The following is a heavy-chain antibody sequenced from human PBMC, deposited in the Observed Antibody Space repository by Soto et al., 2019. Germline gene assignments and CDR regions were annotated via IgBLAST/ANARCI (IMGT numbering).Heavy chain of an antibody. Sequence: XSGKVTCEASADTLASFGCIWVRQAPGQGLEWLGWISAYNGNTHYAQKVRDRVTLTTDTSTNTAYMELRSLTSDDTAVYYCARDQESITDRILQYWGQGTRVTVSS. J-gene: IGHJ4*02. D-gene: IGHD3-10*01. CDR1: ADTLASFG. CDR2: ISAYNGNT. V-gene: IGHV1-18*01. CDR3: ARDQESITDRILQY.